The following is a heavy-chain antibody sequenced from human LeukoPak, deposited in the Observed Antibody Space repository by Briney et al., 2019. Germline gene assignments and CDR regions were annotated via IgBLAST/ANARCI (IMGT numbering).Heavy chain of an antibody. J-gene: IGHJ4*02. CDR1: GFTFGDYA. CDR2: ISWNSGSI. D-gene: IGHD3-10*01. V-gene: IGHV3-9*01. Sequence: PGRSLRLSCAASGFTFGDYAMHWVRQAPGKGLEWVSGISWNSGSIGYADSVKGRFTISRDNAKNSLYLQMNSLRAEDTALYYCAKATYYYGSGTLGYWGQGTLVTVSS. CDR3: AKATYYYGSGTLGY.